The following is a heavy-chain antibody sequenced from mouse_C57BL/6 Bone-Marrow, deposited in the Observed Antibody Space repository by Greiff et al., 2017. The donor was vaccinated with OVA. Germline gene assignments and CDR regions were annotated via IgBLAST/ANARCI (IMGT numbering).Heavy chain of an antibody. V-gene: IGHV1-55*01. D-gene: IGHD2-2*01. CDR3: AVWLRHY. CDR1: GYTFTSYW. CDR2: IYPGSGST. Sequence: QVQLQQPGAELVKPGASVKMSCKASGYTFTSYWITWVKQRPGQGLEWMGDIYPGSGSTNYNEKLKSKATLTVVTSSSTASMQLSSLTSDDSAVYYCAVWLRHYWGRGNTLTVSS. J-gene: IGHJ2*01.